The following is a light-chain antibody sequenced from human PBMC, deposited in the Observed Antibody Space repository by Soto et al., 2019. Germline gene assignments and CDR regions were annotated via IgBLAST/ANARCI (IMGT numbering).Light chain of an antibody. J-gene: IGKJ1*01. Sequence: DIQMTQSPSTLSASVGDRVTITCRASQNINRRLAWYQQKPGKAPNLLIYDASSLESGVPARFSGGGSGTEFTLTISSLQPDDCATYYCQQYHGSSGTFGQGTKVDIK. CDR2: DAS. V-gene: IGKV1-5*01. CDR1: QNINRR. CDR3: QQYHGSSGT.